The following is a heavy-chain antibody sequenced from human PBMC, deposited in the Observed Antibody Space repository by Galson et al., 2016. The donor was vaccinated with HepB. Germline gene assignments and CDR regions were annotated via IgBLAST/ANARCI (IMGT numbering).Heavy chain of an antibody. CDR3: AKDHRTRSYGATYDF. J-gene: IGHJ4*02. D-gene: IGHD1-26*01. V-gene: IGHV3-23*05. CDR2: VADSGNPT. CDR1: GFAFNTFA. Sequence: SLRLSCAASGFAFNTFALSWVRQAPGKGLELVSSVADSGNPTYYADSVRGRFTISRDNSRNKLYLQLSNLRAEDTALYYCAKDHRTRSYGATYDFWGQGTLVTVSS.